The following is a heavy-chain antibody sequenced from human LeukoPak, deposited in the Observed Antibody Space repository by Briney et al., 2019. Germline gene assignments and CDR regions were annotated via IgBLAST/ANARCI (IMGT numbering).Heavy chain of an antibody. Sequence: KPSETLSLTCTVSGGSINNYYWSWIRQPPGKGLEWIGYIHYSGSTNYNPSLKSRVTISVDTSKNQFSLKLSSVTAADTAVYYCARDLTYYDSSGPGGYWGQGTLVTVSS. J-gene: IGHJ4*02. CDR2: IHYSGST. CDR3: ARDLTYYDSSGPGGY. V-gene: IGHV4-59*12. D-gene: IGHD3-22*01. CDR1: GGSINNYY.